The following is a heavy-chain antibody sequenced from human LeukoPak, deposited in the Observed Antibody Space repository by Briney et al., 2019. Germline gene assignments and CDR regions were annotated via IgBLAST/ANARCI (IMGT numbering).Heavy chain of an antibody. CDR2: ISAYNGNT. V-gene: IGHV1-18*01. J-gene: IGHJ5*02. CDR1: GYTFISYG. CDR3: ARGIVVVVAATRVFWFDP. Sequence: EASVKVSCKASGYTFISYGISWVRQAPGQGLEWMGWISAYNGNTNYAQKLQGRVTMTTDTSTSTAYMELRSLRSDDTAVYYCARGIVVVVAATRVFWFDPWGQGTLVTVSS. D-gene: IGHD2-15*01.